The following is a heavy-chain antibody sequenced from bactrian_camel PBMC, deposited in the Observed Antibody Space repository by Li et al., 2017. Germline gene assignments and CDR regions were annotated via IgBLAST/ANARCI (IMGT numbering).Heavy chain of an antibody. CDR2: LGDDGST. CDR3: AANPFWTCGAICSYTRPADFGY. D-gene: IGHD2*01. CDR1: GDHRMV. Sequence: HVQLVESGGGLAQIGGSLRLSCVVSGDHRMVAWFRTAPGTTREGVAGLGDDGSTSYAEFAEGRFTISQDNAKITLYLEMVSLTPEDTAMYYCAANPFWTCGAICSYTRPADFGYWGQGTQVTVS. J-gene: IGHJ6*01. V-gene: IGHV3S55*01.